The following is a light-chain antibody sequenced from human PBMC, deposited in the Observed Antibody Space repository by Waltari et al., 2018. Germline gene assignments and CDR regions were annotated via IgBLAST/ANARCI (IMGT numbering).Light chain of an antibody. V-gene: IGLV3-21*02. CDR1: SIGSKS. CDR2: DDS. Sequence: SYVLTQPPPVSVAPGQTATITCGGKSIGSKSVPLYQQKPGQAPVLVLYDDSDRPSGVPERFSGSNSGNTATLTITRVEAGDEADYYCQVWDSTTFHAVFGGGTKLTVL. CDR3: QVWDSTTFHAV. J-gene: IGLJ2*01.